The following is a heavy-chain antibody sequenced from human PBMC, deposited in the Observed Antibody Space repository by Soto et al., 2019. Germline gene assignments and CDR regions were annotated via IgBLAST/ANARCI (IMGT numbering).Heavy chain of an antibody. CDR3: AKDRGDGSGRGLDD. D-gene: IGHD3-10*01. V-gene: IGHV3-30*18. J-gene: IGHJ4*02. CDR1: GFTFSSYG. Sequence: QVQLVESGGGVVQPGRTLRLSCAASGFTFSSYGMHWVRQATGKGLEWVALTSYDGTVTYYGDSVKGRFTISRDKSKNTLYLQMISLRPEDTAVYYCAKDRGDGSGRGLDDWGQGTLVTVSS. CDR2: TSYDGTVT.